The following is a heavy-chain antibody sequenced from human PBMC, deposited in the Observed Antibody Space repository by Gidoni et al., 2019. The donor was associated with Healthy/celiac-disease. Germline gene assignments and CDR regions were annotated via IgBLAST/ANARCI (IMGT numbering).Heavy chain of an antibody. J-gene: IGHJ4*02. V-gene: IGHV4-39*01. CDR2: IYYSGST. CDR3: ARSVGIAAAVWYFDY. D-gene: IGHD6-13*01. Sequence: QLQLQESGPGLVKPSETLSLTCPVSGGSISSSSYYWGWIRQPPGKGLEWIGSIYYSGSTYYNPPLKSRVTISVDTSKNQFSLKLSSVTAADTAVYYCARSVGIAAAVWYFDYWGQGTLVTVSS. CDR1: GGSISSSSYY.